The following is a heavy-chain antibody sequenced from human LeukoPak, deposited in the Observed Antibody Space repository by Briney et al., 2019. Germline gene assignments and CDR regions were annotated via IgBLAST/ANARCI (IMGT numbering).Heavy chain of an antibody. CDR2: TYYRSKWYN. V-gene: IGHV6-1*01. CDR3: ARDSLDIGGYYYYGMDV. Sequence: SQTLSLTCAISGDSVSSNSAAWNWIRQSPSRGLEWLGRTYYRSKWYNDYAVSVKSRITINPDTSKNQFSLQLNSVTPEDTAVYYCARDSLDIGGYYYYGMDVWGQGTTVTVSS. J-gene: IGHJ6*02. CDR1: GDSVSSNSAA. D-gene: IGHD3-10*01.